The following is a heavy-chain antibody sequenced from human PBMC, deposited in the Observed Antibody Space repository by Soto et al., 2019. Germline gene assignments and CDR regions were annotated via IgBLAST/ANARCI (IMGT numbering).Heavy chain of an antibody. CDR2: IIPIFGTA. D-gene: IGHD1-26*01. V-gene: IGHV1-69*12. Sequence: QVQLVQSGAEVKKPGSSVKVSCKASGGTFSSYAISWVRQAPGQGLEWMGGIIPIFGTANYAQKFQGRVTIAADESTSTTYMELSSLRSEDTAVYYCARNVVSGSYSCYYYYGMDVWGQGTTVTVSS. CDR3: ARNVVSGSYSCYYYYGMDV. CDR1: GGTFSSYA. J-gene: IGHJ6*02.